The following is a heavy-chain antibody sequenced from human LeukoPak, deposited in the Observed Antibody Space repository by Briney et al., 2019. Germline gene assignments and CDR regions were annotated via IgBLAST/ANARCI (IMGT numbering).Heavy chain of an antibody. D-gene: IGHD3-22*01. V-gene: IGHV4-4*09. Sequence: SETLSLTCTVSGGSISSYYWSWIRQPPGKGLEWIGYIYTSGSTNYNPSLKSRVTISVDTSKNQFSLKLSSVTAADTAVYYCARRGYYYDSSGYYYYYYMDVWGKGTTVTVSS. CDR2: IYTSGST. CDR3: ARRGYYYDSSGYYYYYYMDV. J-gene: IGHJ6*03. CDR1: GGSISSYY.